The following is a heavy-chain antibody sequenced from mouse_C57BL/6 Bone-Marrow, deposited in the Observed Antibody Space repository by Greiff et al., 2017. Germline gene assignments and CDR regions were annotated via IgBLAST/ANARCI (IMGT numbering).Heavy chain of an antibody. CDR2: ISSGSSTI. CDR1: GFTFSDYG. Sequence: EVQLMESGGGLVKPGGSLKLSCAASGFTFSDYGMHWVRQAPEKGLEWVAYISSGSSTIYYADTVKGRSTITRDNAKNTQFLQMTSLRSEDTAMYYCARGATVVATDFDYWGQGTTLTVSS. J-gene: IGHJ2*01. D-gene: IGHD1-1*01. CDR3: ARGATVVATDFDY. V-gene: IGHV5-17*01.